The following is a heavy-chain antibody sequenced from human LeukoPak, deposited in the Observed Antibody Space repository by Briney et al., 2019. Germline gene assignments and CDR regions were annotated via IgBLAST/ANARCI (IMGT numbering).Heavy chain of an antibody. D-gene: IGHD6-13*01. Sequence: SVKVSCKASGGTFSSYAISWVRQAPGQGLEWMGRIIPILGIANYAQKFQGRVTITADKSTSTAYMELSSLRSEDTAVYYCARDPWYSSSWYGYFDYWGQGTLVTVSS. CDR1: GGTFSSYA. J-gene: IGHJ4*02. CDR2: IIPILGIA. V-gene: IGHV1-69*04. CDR3: ARDPWYSSSWYGYFDY.